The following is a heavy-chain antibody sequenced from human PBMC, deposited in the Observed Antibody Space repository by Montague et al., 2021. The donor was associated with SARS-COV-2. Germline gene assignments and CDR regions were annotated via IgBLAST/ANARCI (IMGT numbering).Heavy chain of an antibody. J-gene: IGHJ3*02. V-gene: IGHV4-31*03. D-gene: IGHD3-22*01. CDR2: IYYSGST. CDR3: ARARTRFSLIVVVIDTFDI. CDR1: GGSISSGSYY. Sequence: TLSLTCTVSGGSISSGSYYWSWIRQRPGKGLEWIAYIYYSGSTYYXXXLKSRVSISVDTSKNQFSLKLSSVTAADTAVYYCARARTRFSLIVVVIDTFDIWGQGTMVTVSS.